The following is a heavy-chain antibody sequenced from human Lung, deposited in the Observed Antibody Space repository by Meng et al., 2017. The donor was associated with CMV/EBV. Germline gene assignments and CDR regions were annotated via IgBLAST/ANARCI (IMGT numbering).Heavy chain of an antibody. CDR3: ARAPRYCSGGSCYSEWSFDY. J-gene: IGHJ4*02. V-gene: IGHV4-59*01. D-gene: IGHD2-15*01. Sequence: GSLRLSCTVSGGSISSYYWSWIRQPPGKGLEWIGYIYYSGSTNYNPSLKSRVTISVDTSKNQFSLKLSSVTAADTAVYYCARAPRYCSGGSCYSEWSFDYWGQGTLVTVSS. CDR1: GGSISSYY. CDR2: IYYSGST.